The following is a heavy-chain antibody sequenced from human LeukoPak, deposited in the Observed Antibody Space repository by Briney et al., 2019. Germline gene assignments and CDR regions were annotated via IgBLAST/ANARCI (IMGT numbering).Heavy chain of an antibody. CDR1: GFTFDDYA. J-gene: IGHJ4*02. V-gene: IGHV3-43*02. CDR3: AKDLRPLLTFSSDY. CDR2: ISGDGGST. Sequence: GGSLRLSCAASGFTFDDYAMHWVRQAPGKGLEWASLISGDGGSTYYADSVKGRFTISRDNSKNSLYLQMNSLRTEDTALYYCAKDLRPLLTFSSDYWGQRTLVTVSS. D-gene: IGHD3-16*01.